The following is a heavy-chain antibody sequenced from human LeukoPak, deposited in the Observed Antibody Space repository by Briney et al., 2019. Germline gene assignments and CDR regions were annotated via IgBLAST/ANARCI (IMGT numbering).Heavy chain of an antibody. Sequence: SQTLSLTCAISGDSVSSNSAAWNWIRQSPSRGLEWLGRTYYRSKWYNDYAVSVKSRITINPDTSKNQFSLQLNSVTPEDTAVYYCARDTSGLLWFGELYSYFDYWGQGTLVTVSS. D-gene: IGHD3-10*01. CDR3: ARDTSGLLWFGELYSYFDY. J-gene: IGHJ4*02. CDR2: TYYRSKWYN. V-gene: IGHV6-1*01. CDR1: GDSVSSNSAA.